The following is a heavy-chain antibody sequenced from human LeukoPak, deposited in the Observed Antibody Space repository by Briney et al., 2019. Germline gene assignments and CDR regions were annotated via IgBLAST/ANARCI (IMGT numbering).Heavy chain of an antibody. CDR1: GDSISGTNYY. Sequence: ETLSLTCTVSGDSISGTNYYWNWIRQPPGKGLEWIGYTNYIGSTDYNPYLRSRVTISVDSSKNQFSLKLNSVTAADTAVYYCARRSTNWFDPWGQGTLVTVSS. V-gene: IGHV4-61*01. CDR3: ARRSTNWFDP. J-gene: IGHJ5*02. D-gene: IGHD2-2*01. CDR2: TNYIGST.